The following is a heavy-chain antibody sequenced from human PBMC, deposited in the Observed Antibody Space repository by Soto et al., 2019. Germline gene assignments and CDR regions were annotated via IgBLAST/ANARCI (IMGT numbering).Heavy chain of an antibody. CDR1: GYTFTNYY. Sequence: QVQLVQSGAEVKKPGASVKVSCKASGYTFTNYYIHWVRQAPRQGLEWMGIINPSGGSTSYAQKSQGRVTMTSDTSTGTVYMELSSLRSEDTAVYYGARGDGRGSSGFYYYYGMDVWGHGTTVTVSS. J-gene: IGHJ6*02. D-gene: IGHD6-25*01. CDR2: INPSGGST. V-gene: IGHV1-46*01. CDR3: ARGDGRGSSGFYYYYGMDV.